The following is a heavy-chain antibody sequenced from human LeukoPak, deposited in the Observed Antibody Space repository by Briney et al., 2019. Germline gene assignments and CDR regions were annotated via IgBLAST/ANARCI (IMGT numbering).Heavy chain of an antibody. CDR3: AGYYYDSSGYSLEMFDY. CDR2: IKEDGSEK. J-gene: IGHJ4*02. CDR1: GFRFNKYW. V-gene: IGHV3-7*01. D-gene: IGHD3-22*01. Sequence: GGSLRLSCAAAGFRFNKYWMSWVRQTTGKGLECVAKIKEDGSEKHYVDSVKGRFTISRDNAQNSLYLQMNSLRAEDTAVYYCAGYYYDSSGYSLEMFDYWGQGTLVTVSS.